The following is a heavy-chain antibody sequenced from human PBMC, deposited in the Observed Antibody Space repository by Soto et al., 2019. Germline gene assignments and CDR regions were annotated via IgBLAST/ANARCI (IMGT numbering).Heavy chain of an antibody. V-gene: IGHV3-33*06. CDR2: IWYDGSNT. CDR3: AKAEDIVVVVAAPWNFDY. Sequence: GGSLRLSCAASGFTFSSYGMHWVRQAPGKGLEWVAVIWYDGSNTYYADSVKGRFTISRDNSKNTLYLQMNSLRAEDTAVYYCAKAEDIVVVVAAPWNFDYWGRGTLVTVSS. D-gene: IGHD2-15*01. J-gene: IGHJ4*02. CDR1: GFTFSSYG.